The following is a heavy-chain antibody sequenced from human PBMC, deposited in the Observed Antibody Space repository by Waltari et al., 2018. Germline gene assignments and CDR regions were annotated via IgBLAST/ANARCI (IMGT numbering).Heavy chain of an antibody. CDR1: GGSFSGYY. V-gene: IGHV4-34*01. Sequence: QVQLQQWGAGLLKPSETLSLTCAVYGGSFSGYYWSWIRQPPGKGLEWIGEINHSGSTNYNPSLKSRVTISVDTSKNQFSLKLSSVTAEDTAVYYCARPSGDYIWGSYRNWFDPWGQGTLVTVSS. J-gene: IGHJ5*02. CDR3: ARPSGDYIWGSYRNWFDP. D-gene: IGHD3-16*02. CDR2: INHSGST.